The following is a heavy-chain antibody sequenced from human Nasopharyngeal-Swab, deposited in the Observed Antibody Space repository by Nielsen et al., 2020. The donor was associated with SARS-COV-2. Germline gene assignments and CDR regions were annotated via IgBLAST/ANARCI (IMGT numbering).Heavy chain of an antibody. V-gene: IGHV4-31*03. CDR1: GGSISSGGYY. CDR3: ARGWRSSGWYTNWYFDL. D-gene: IGHD6-19*01. Sequence: SETLSLTCSVSGGSISSGGYYWSWLRQHPGKGLEWIGYIYYSGSTYYNPSLKSRVTISVDTSKNQFSLKLSSVTAADTAVYYCARGWRSSGWYTNWYFDLWGRGTLVTVSS. J-gene: IGHJ2*01. CDR2: IYYSGST.